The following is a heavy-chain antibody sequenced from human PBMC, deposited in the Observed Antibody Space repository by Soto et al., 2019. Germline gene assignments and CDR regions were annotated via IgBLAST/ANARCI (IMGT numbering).Heavy chain of an antibody. CDR1: GFTFRNHG. CDR2: IWYDGSNK. D-gene: IGHD6-13*01. CDR3: ARDIAARRLDY. V-gene: IGHV3-33*01. Sequence: QVQLVESGGGVVQPGMSLRLSCAASGFTFRNHGMHWVRQAPGKGLEWVAVIWYDGSNKYYADSVKGRFTISRDNSKNTLYLQMNSLRAEDTAVYYCARDIAARRLDYWGQGTLVTVSS. J-gene: IGHJ4*02.